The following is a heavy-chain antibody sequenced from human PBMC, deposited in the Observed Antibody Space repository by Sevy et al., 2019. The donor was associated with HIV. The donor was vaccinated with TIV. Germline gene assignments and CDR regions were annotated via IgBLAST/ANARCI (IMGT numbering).Heavy chain of an antibody. CDR1: GYTFTSYG. Sequence: ASVKVSCKASGYTFTSYGISWVRQAPGQGLEWMGWISAYNGNTNYAQKLQGRVTMTTDTSTRTAYMDLRSLRSDDTAVYYCARDGRSSSWHYYGMDVWGQGTTVTVSS. V-gene: IGHV1-18*01. J-gene: IGHJ6*02. D-gene: IGHD6-13*01. CDR3: ARDGRSSSWHYYGMDV. CDR2: ISAYNGNT.